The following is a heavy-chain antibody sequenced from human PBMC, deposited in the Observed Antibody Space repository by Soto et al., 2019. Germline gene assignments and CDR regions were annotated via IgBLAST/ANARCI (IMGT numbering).Heavy chain of an antibody. CDR1: GFTFSSYD. J-gene: IGHJ6*03. V-gene: IGHV3-13*01. CDR2: IGTAGDT. D-gene: IGHD3-3*01. CDR3: ARGKYDFWSGHHPELNYYYYMDV. Sequence: GGSLRLSCAASGFTFSSYDMHWVRQATGKGLEWVSAIGTAGDTYYPGSVKGRFTISRENAKNSLYLQMNSLRAGDTAVYYCARGKYDFWSGHHPELNYYYYMDVWGKGTTVTVSS.